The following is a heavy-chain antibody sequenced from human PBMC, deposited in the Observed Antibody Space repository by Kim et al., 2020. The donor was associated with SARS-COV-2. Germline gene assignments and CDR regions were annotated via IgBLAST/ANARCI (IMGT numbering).Heavy chain of an antibody. CDR1: GFTFSSYG. CDR3: ARDLGYSSSWYGYYYYYGMDV. CDR2: ISYDGSNK. Sequence: GGSLRLSCAASGFTFSSYGMHWVRQAPGKGLEWVAVISYDGSNKYYADSVKGRFTISRDNSKNTLYLQMNSLRAEDTAVYYCARDLGYSSSWYGYYYYYGMDVWGQGTTVTVSS. D-gene: IGHD6-13*01. V-gene: IGHV3-33*05. J-gene: IGHJ6*02.